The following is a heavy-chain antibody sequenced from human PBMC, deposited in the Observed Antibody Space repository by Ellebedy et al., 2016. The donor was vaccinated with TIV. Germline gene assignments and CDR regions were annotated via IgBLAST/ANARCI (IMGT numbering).Heavy chain of an antibody. V-gene: IGHV1-18*01. D-gene: IGHD6-13*01. Sequence: ASVKVSCKASGYTFTSYGISWVRQAPGQGLEWMGWISAYNGNTNYAQKLQGRVTMTTDTSASTAYMELSSLRSEDTAVYYCASAYLLGYSSSWRLYWGQGTLVTVSS. CDR2: ISAYNGNT. J-gene: IGHJ4*02. CDR3: ASAYLLGYSSSWRLY. CDR1: GYTFTSYG.